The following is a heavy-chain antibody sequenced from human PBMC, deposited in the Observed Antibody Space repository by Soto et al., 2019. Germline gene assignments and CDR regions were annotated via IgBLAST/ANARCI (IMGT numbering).Heavy chain of an antibody. CDR1: GGTFSSYT. J-gene: IGHJ4*02. Sequence: GASVKVSCTASGGTFSSYTISWVRQAPGQGLEWMGRIIPILGIANYAQKFQGRVTITADKSTSTAYKDLSSLRSEDTAVYYCAREADYDILTGYYNSGDYWGQGTLVTVSS. V-gene: IGHV1-69*02. CDR3: AREADYDILTGYYNSGDY. CDR2: IIPILGIA. D-gene: IGHD3-9*01.